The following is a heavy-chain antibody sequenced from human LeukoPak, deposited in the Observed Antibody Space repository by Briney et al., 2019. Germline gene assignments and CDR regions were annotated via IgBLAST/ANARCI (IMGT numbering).Heavy chain of an antibody. J-gene: IGHJ4*02. Sequence: ASVKVSCKTSGYTFTIYGLSRVRQAPGQGLEWMGWISGYNGNTKYAQKFQGRVTMTTDTSTSTSYMELRSLRSDDTAVYYCARESCSGGSCYSGYWGQGTLVTVSS. D-gene: IGHD2-15*01. V-gene: IGHV1-18*01. CDR2: ISGYNGNT. CDR3: ARESCSGGSCYSGY. CDR1: GYTFTIYG.